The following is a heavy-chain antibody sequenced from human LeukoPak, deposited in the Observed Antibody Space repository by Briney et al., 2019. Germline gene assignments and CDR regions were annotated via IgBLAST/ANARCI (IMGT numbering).Heavy chain of an antibody. J-gene: IGHJ4*02. CDR3: ARIIAAAGPWIDY. V-gene: IGHV4-34*01. CDR2: INHSGST. Sequence: TASETLSLTCAVYGGSFSGYYWSWIRQPPGKGLEWIGEINHSGSTNYNPSLKSRVTISVDTSKNQFSLKLSSVTAADTAVYYCARIIAAAGPWIDYWGQGTLVTVSS. D-gene: IGHD6-13*01. CDR1: GGSFSGYY.